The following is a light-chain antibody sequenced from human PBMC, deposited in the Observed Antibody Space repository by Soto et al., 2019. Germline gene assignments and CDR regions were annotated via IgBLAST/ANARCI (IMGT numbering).Light chain of an antibody. J-gene: IGKJ4*01. CDR1: QSVGSY. V-gene: IGKV3-11*01. Sequence: EIVLTQSPATLSLSPGDRATLSCRASQSVGSYLGWYQQSPGQAPRLLIYDASNRATGIPARFSGSGSGTDFTLNISSLEPEDCGVYYCQQRSDWPSTFGGGTKVEIK. CDR2: DAS. CDR3: QQRSDWPST.